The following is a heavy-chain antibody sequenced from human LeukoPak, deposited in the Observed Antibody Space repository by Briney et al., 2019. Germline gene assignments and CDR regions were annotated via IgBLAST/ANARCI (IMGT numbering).Heavy chain of an antibody. V-gene: IGHV3-23*01. CDR2: ISGSGGST. J-gene: IGHJ4*02. CDR3: AKADYDILTGISSFDY. D-gene: IGHD3-9*01. Sequence: GGYLRLSCAASGFTFSSYAMSWVRQAPGKGLEWVSAISGSGGSTYYADSVKGRFTISRDNSKNTLYLQMNSLRAEDTAVYYCAKADYDILTGISSFDYWGQGTLVTVSS. CDR1: GFTFSSYA.